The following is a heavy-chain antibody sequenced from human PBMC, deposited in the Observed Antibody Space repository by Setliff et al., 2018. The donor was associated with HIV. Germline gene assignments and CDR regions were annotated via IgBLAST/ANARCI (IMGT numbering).Heavy chain of an antibody. CDR1: GFTLSTYG. D-gene: IGHD6-6*01. CDR3: AKVSSPYTTSSFVLDY. J-gene: IGHJ4*02. V-gene: IGHV3-30*18. Sequence: PGGSLRLSCAASGFTLSTYGMYWVRQAPGKGLEWVAVILNDESDKYYADSVKGRLTISRDNSKNTVYLQMNSLRLEDTAVYYCAKVSSPYTTSSFVLDYWGQGTLVTVSS. CDR2: ILNDESDK.